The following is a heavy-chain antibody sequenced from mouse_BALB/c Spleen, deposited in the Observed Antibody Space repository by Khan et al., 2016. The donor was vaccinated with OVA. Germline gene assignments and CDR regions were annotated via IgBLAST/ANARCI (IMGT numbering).Heavy chain of an antibody. CDR1: GYSLTRYG. CDR3: ARSKYLARY. Sequence: QVQLKQSGPGLVAPSQSLSITCTVYGYSLTRYGVHWVRQPPGKGLEWLGLIWAGGSTNYNWALMSRLSISIDNSKSLVFLIMNRLQTDDTALYYCARSKYLARYWGQGTTLTVSS. J-gene: IGHJ2*01. V-gene: IGHV2-9*02. D-gene: IGHD3-3*01. CDR2: IWAGGST.